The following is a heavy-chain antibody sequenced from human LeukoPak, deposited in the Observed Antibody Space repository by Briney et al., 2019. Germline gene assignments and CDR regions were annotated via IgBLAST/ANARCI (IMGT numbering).Heavy chain of an antibody. J-gene: IGHJ6*03. V-gene: IGHV1-2*02. CDR1: GYTFTGYF. D-gene: IGHD2-2*01. CDR2: INPNSGGT. CDR3: ARVTFTSPARPYYYYMDV. Sequence: GASVKVSCKASGYTFTGYFMHWVRQAPGQGLEWMGWINPNSGGTNYAQKFQGRVTMTRDTSISTAYMELSRLRSDDTAVYYCARVTFTSPARPYYYYMDVWGKGTTVTVSS.